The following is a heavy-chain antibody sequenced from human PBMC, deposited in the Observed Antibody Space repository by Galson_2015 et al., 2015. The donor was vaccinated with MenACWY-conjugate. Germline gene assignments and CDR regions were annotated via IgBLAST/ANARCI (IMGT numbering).Heavy chain of an antibody. D-gene: IGHD2/OR15-2a*01. J-gene: IGHJ4*02. CDR1: GGSISSYY. CDR2: LYYDGST. CDR3: ARSVNRSPYYFDY. V-gene: IGHV4-59*01. Sequence: LSLTCTVSGGSISSYYWSWIRQPPGKGLEWIGYLYYDGSTNYNPSLNPSLKSRVTISVDRSKNQFSLKLSSVTAADTAVYYCARSVNRSPYYFDYWGQGTLVTVSS.